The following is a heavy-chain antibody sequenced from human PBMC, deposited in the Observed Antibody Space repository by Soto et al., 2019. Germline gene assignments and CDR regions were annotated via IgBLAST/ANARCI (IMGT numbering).Heavy chain of an antibody. V-gene: IGHV4-39*01. J-gene: IGHJ5*02. CDR3: AGTTVTTFGRFVVGWFDP. CDR1: GGSISSSSYY. CDR2: IYYSGST. Sequence: SETLSLTCTVSGGSISSSSYYWGWIRQPPGKGLEWIGSIYYSGSTYYNPSLKSRVTISVDTSKNQFSLKLSSVTAADTAVYYCAGTTVTTFGRFVVGWFDPWGQGTLVTVSS. D-gene: IGHD4-4*01.